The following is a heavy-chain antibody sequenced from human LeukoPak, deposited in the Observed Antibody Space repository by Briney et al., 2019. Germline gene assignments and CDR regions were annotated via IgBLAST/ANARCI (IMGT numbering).Heavy chain of an antibody. V-gene: IGHV4-30-2*01. D-gene: IGHD7-27*01. CDR1: GGSISSGGYS. CDR3: ARARAPSNWGSAHFDY. CDR2: IYHSGST. J-gene: IGHJ4*02. Sequence: PSETLSLTCAVSGGSISSGGYSWSWIRQPPGKGLEWIGYIYHSGSTYYNPSLKSRVTISVDRSKNQFSLKLSSVTAADTAVYYCARARAPSNWGSAHFDYWGQGTLVTVSS.